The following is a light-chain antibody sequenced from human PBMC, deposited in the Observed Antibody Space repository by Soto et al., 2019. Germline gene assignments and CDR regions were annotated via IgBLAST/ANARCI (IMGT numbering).Light chain of an antibody. J-gene: IGKJ2*01. V-gene: IGKV3-20*01. CDR2: GAS. CDR3: QQYGSPRT. CDR1: QSVSSSY. Sequence: EIVLTQSPGTLSLSPGERATLSCRASQSVSSSYLAWYQQKPGQAPRLLIYGASSRATGIPDRFSGSGSGTDFTLTISRLEPEDFVVYYCQQYGSPRTFGQGTKLEIK.